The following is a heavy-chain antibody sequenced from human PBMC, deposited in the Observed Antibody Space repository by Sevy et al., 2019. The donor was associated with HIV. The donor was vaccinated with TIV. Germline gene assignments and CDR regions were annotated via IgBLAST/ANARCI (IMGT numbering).Heavy chain of an antibody. CDR1: GGSVSSGSYY. CDR3: ARSLDGWELRAQYYFDY. V-gene: IGHV4-61*01. Sequence: SETLSLTCTVSGGSVSSGSYYWSWIRQPPGKGLEWIGYIYYSGSTNYNPSLKSRVTISVDTSKNQFSLKLSSVTAADTAVYYCARSLDGWELRAQYYFDYWGQGTLVTVSS. J-gene: IGHJ4*02. D-gene: IGHD1-26*01. CDR2: IYYSGST.